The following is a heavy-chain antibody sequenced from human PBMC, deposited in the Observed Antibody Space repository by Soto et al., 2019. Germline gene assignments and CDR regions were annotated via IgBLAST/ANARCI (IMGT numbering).Heavy chain of an antibody. V-gene: IGHV3-30*18. CDR2: ISYDESTK. J-gene: IGHJ6*02. D-gene: IGHD2-15*01. Sequence: PGGSLRLSCAASGFTFSSYSMNWLRQAPGKGLEWVALISYDESTKYYADSAKGRFTISRDNSKNTLYLQMNSLRAEDTAVYYCAKHLRYCSAGSALDCHYGVDVWGHGTTVTVSS. CDR1: GFTFSSYS. CDR3: AKHLRYCSAGSALDCHYGVDV.